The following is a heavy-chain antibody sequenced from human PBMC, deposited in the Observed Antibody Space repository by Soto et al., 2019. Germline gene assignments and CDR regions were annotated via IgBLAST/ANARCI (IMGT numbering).Heavy chain of an antibody. V-gene: IGHV5-51*01. CDR2: IFPGDSDT. Sequence: PGESLKISCKGSGYSFTNYWIGWVRQMPGKGLEWMGIIFPGDSDTRYSPSFQGQVTISADKSISTAYLQWSSLKASDTAMYYCARRGGYCNNGVCYINYYYGMDVWGQGTTVTVSS. D-gene: IGHD2-8*01. CDR1: GYSFTNYW. CDR3: ARRGGYCNNGVCYINYYYGMDV. J-gene: IGHJ6*02.